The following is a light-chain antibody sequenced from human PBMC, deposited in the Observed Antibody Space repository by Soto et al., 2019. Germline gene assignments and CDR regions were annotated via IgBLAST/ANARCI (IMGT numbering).Light chain of an antibody. CDR3: QQYNGYSRT. J-gene: IGKJ1*01. CDR1: QSITNR. CDR2: DAS. Sequence: DIQMTQPPSTLSASVGDRVTITCRASQSITNRLAWYQQKPGKAPKVLIYDASNLERGVPSRYSGSGSGTEFTLTISSMQPDDFATFYCQQYNGYSRTFGQGTKVDIK. V-gene: IGKV1-5*01.